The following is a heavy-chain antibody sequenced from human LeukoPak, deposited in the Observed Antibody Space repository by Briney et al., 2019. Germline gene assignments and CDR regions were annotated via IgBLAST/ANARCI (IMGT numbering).Heavy chain of an antibody. CDR1: GFTFSSYW. CDR3: ARERTLDY. J-gene: IGHJ4*02. Sequence: GGSLRLSCSASGFTFSSYWMSWVGQGPGKGLEWVANIKQDGSEKYYVDSVKGRFTISRDNANNSLYLQMNSLRAEDTAVYYCARERTLDYWGQGTLVTVSS. V-gene: IGHV3-7*01. CDR2: IKQDGSEK.